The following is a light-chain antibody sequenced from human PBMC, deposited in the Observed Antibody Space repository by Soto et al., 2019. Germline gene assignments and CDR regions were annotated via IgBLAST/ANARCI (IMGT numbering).Light chain of an antibody. V-gene: IGLV2-14*01. J-gene: IGLJ2*01. CDR1: SSDVGAYKY. CDR2: DVS. CDR3: SSYTTSSTLE. Sequence: QSALTQPASVSESPGQSITISCTGTSSDVGAYKYVSWYQQHPGKDPKLMIYDVSRRPSGVSNRFSGSKSGNTASLTISGLQAEDEADYYCSSYTTSSTLEFGGGTKLTVL.